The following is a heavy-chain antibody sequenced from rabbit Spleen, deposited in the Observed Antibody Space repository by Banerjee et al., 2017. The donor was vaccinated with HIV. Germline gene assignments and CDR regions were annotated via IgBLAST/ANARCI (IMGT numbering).Heavy chain of an antibody. CDR1: GVSLNDKDV. Sequence: QSLEESGGDLVKPGASLTLTCTASGVSLNDKDVMCWVRQAPGKGLEWIACINIVTGKAVYATWAKGRFTFSKPSSTTVTLQMTSLTAADTATYFCARDLEGVIGWNFGWWGPGTLVTVS. CDR3: ARDLEGVIGWNFGW. V-gene: IGHV1S40*01. CDR2: INIVTGKA. D-gene: IGHD1-1*01. J-gene: IGHJ4*01.